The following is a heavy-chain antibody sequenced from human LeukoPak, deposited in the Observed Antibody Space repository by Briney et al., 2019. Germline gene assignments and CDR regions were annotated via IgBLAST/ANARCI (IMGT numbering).Heavy chain of an antibody. CDR3: ASGGTGLVFRNYDSSGSGAFDI. J-gene: IGHJ3*02. CDR2: IYYSGST. Sequence: KASETLSLTCTVSGGSISSYYWSWIRQPPGKGLEWIGYIYYSGSTNYNPSLKSRVTISVDTSKNQFSLKLSSVTAADTAVYYCASGGTGLVFRNYDSSGSGAFDIWGQGTMVTVSS. D-gene: IGHD3-22*01. CDR1: GGSISSYY. V-gene: IGHV4-59*01.